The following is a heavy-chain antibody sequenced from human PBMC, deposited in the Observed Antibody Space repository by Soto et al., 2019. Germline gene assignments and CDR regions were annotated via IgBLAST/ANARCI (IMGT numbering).Heavy chain of an antibody. V-gene: IGHV3-30*18. J-gene: IGHJ4*02. CDR2: ISYDGSNK. Sequence: QVQLVESGGGVVQPGRSLRLSCAASGFTFSSYGMHWVRQAPGKGLEWVAVISYDGSNKYYADSVKGRFTISRDNSKNTLYLQMNSLRAEDTAVYYCAKDRSSSWPYFFDHWGQGTLVTVSS. CDR1: GFTFSSYG. D-gene: IGHD6-13*01. CDR3: AKDRSSSWPYFFDH.